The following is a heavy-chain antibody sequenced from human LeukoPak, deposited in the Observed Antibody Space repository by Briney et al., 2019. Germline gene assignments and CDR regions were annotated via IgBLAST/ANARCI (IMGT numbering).Heavy chain of an antibody. CDR1: GFTFSSYW. J-gene: IGHJ4*02. D-gene: IGHD7-27*01. CDR2: INSDGSST. CDR3: ARDVAWGAFDY. V-gene: IGHV3-74*01. Sequence: GGTLRLSCAASGFTFSSYWMHWVRQAPGKGLVWVSRINSDGSSTSYADSVKGRFTISRDDSTSTLSLQMNSLRVEDTAVYYCARDVAWGAFDYWGQGTLVTVSS.